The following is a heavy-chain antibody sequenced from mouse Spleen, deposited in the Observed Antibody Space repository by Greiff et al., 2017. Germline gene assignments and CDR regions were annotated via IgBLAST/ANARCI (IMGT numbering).Heavy chain of an antibody. CDR2: INPYNGGT. CDR1: GYTFTDYY. CDR3: ARGRYDGSHWDY. V-gene: IGHV1-19*01. J-gene: IGHJ2*01. Sequence: VQLQQSGPVLVKPGASVKMSCKASGYTFTDYYMNWVKQSHGKSLEWIGVINPYNGGTSYNQKFKGKATLTVDKSSSTAYMELNSLTSEDSAVYYCARGRYDGSHWDYWGQGTTLTVSS. D-gene: IGHD2-14*01.